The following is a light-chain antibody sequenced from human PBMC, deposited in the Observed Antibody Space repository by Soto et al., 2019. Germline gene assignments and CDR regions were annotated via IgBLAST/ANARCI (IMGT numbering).Light chain of an antibody. J-gene: IGLJ2*01. CDR2: EVT. Sequence: QSVLTQPASVSGSPGQSITISCSGTSSDVGGYNYVSWYQQHPGKAPKLMIYEVTNRPAGVSNRFSGSKSGNTASLTISGLQAEDEADYHCISNTNRATVLFGGGTNVTVL. CDR1: SSDVGGYNY. CDR3: ISNTNRATVL. V-gene: IGLV2-14*01.